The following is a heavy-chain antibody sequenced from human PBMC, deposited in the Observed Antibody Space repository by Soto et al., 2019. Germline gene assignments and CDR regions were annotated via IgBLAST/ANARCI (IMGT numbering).Heavy chain of an antibody. V-gene: IGHV1-24*01. CDR3: ATNIVVVVAATPPRDY. CDR2: FDPEDGET. CDR1: GYTLTGLS. Sequence: GASVKVSCKVSGYTLTGLSMHWVRQAPGKGLEWMAGFDPEDGETIYAQKFQGRVTMTEDTSTDTAYMELSSLRSEDTAVYYCATNIVVVVAATPPRDYWGQGTLVTVSS. J-gene: IGHJ4*02. D-gene: IGHD2-15*01.